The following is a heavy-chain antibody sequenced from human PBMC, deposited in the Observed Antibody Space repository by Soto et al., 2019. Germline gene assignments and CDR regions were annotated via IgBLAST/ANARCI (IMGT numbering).Heavy chain of an antibody. Sequence: PGGSLRLSCTASGFTFGDYAMSWVRQAPGKGLEWVGFIRSKAYGGTTEYAASVKGRFTISRDDSKSIAYLQMNSLKTEDTAVYYCTRSDDYDFWSGYLSRSYYGMDVWGQGTTVTVSS. D-gene: IGHD3-3*01. J-gene: IGHJ6*02. V-gene: IGHV3-49*04. CDR1: GFTFGDYA. CDR2: IRSKAYGGTT. CDR3: TRSDDYDFWSGYLSRSYYGMDV.